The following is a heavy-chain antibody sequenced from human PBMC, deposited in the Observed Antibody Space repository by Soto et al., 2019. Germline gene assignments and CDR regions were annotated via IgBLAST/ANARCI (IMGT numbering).Heavy chain of an antibody. Sequence: QVQLVQSGAEVKKPGASVKVSCKASGYTFTSYDINWVRQATGQGLEWMGWMNPNSGNTGYAQKFQGRVTMTRNTSIGTAYMELSSLRSEDTAVYYWARVRCSGGSCYSRWFDPWGQGTLVSVSS. CDR1: GYTFTSYD. CDR3: ARVRCSGGSCYSRWFDP. J-gene: IGHJ5*02. V-gene: IGHV1-8*01. D-gene: IGHD2-15*01. CDR2: MNPNSGNT.